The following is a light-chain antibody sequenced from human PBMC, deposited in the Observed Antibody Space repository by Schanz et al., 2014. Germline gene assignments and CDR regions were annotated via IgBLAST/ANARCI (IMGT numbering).Light chain of an antibody. V-gene: IGKV1-5*01. J-gene: IGKJ1*01. CDR3: QQYNSYSPWT. CDR1: QSISSW. CDR2: AAS. Sequence: DIQMTQSPSTLSASVGDRVTITCRASQSISSWLAWYQQKPGQAPKLLIYAASTLQSGVPSRFTGRGSGTEFTLTISSLQPDDFATYYCQQYNSYSPWTFGQGTKVEIK.